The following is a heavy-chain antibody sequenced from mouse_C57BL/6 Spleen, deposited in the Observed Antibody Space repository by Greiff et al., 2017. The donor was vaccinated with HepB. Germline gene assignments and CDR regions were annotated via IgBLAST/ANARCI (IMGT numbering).Heavy chain of an antibody. CDR1: GFSLSTSGMG. J-gene: IGHJ2*01. V-gene: IGHV8-12*01. CDR3: ARSATVVGRDFDY. Sequence: QVTLKVCGPGILQSSQTLSLTCSFSGFSLSTSGMGVSWIRQPSGKGLEWLAHIYWDDDKRYNPSLKSRLTISKDTSRNQVFLKITSVDTADTATYYCARSATVVGRDFDYWGQGTTLTVSS. CDR2: IYWDDDK. D-gene: IGHD1-1*01.